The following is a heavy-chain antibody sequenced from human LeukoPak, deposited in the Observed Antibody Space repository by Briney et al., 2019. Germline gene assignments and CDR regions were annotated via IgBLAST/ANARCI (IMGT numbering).Heavy chain of an antibody. J-gene: IGHJ4*02. D-gene: IGHD5-12*01. V-gene: IGHV3-7*03. CDR3: ARGSYSDYDYPFDY. Sequence: GGSLRLSCAASGFTFSSYWMSWVRQAPGKGLEWVANIKQDGSEKYYVDSVKGRFTISRDNAKNSLYLQMNSLRAEDTALYYCARGSYSDYDYPFDYWGQGTLVTVSS. CDR2: IKQDGSEK. CDR1: GFTFSSYW.